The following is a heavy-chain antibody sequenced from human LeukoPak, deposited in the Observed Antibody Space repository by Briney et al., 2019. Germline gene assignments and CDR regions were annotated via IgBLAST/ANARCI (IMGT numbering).Heavy chain of an antibody. CDR3: ARVYSIGYSSGWYGGFDY. CDR1: GFTFSSYA. CDR2: ISYDGSNK. Sequence: PGRSLRLSCAASGFTFSSYAMHWVRQAPGKGLEWVAVISYDGSNKYYADSVKGRFTISRDNSKNTLYLQMNSLRAEDTAVYYCARVYSIGYSSGWYGGFDYWGQGTLVTVSS. J-gene: IGHJ4*02. D-gene: IGHD6-19*01. V-gene: IGHV3-30-3*01.